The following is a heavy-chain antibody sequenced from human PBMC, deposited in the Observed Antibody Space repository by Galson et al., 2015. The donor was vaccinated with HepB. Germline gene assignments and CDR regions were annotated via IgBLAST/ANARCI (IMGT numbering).Heavy chain of an antibody. CDR3: AKDRYRSRLGVVPAAMAPYYFDY. CDR1: GFTFSSYG. J-gene: IGHJ4*02. CDR2: ISYDGSNK. Sequence: SLRLSCAASGFTFSSYGMHWVRQAPGKGLEWVAVISYDGSNKYYADSVKGRFTISRDNSKNTLYLQMNSLRAEDTAVYYCAKDRYRSRLGVVPAAMAPYYFDYWGQGTLVTVSS. D-gene: IGHD2-2*01. V-gene: IGHV3-30*18.